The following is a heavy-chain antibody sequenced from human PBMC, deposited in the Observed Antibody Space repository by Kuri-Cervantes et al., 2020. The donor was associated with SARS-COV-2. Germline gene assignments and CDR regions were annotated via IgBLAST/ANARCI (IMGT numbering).Heavy chain of an antibody. CDR2: IKEDGNEK. D-gene: IGHD6-13*01. V-gene: IGHV3-7*03. CDR1: GFTFSNYW. J-gene: IGHJ2*01. CDR3: ARDWAAAGSGDMWYFDL. Sequence: GESLKISCAASGFTFSNYWMTWVRQAPGKGLEWVANIKEDGNEKYYVDSVKGRFTISRDNAKNSLYLQMNSLKTEDTAVYYCARDWAAAGSGDMWYFDLWGRGTLVTVSS.